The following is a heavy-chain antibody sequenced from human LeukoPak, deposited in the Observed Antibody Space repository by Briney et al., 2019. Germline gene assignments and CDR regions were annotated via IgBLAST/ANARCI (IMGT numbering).Heavy chain of an antibody. D-gene: IGHD3-10*01. CDR1: GFTFSSYG. CDR3: AKVRGAQYYFDY. CDR2: IRYDGSNK. V-gene: IGHV3-30*02. Sequence: GGSLRLSCAASGFTFSSYGMHWVRQAPGKGLEGVAFIRYDGSNKYYADSVEGRFTISRDNSKNTLYLQMNSLRAEDTAVYYCAKVRGAQYYFDYWGQGTLVTVSS. J-gene: IGHJ4*02.